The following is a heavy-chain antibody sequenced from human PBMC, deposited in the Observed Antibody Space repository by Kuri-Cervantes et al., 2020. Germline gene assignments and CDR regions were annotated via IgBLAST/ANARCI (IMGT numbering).Heavy chain of an antibody. CDR1: GGSISSSSYY. CDR3: ARDGYYGSGIDHSMFN. J-gene: IGHJ4*02. D-gene: IGHD3-10*01. CDR2: IYYSGST. Sequence: SETLSLTCTVSGGSISSSSYYWGWIRQPPGKGLEWIGSIYYSGSTYYNPSLKSRVTISVDTSKNQFSLRLSSVTAADTAVYYCARDGYYGSGIDHSMFNWGQGTLVTVSS. V-gene: IGHV4-39*01.